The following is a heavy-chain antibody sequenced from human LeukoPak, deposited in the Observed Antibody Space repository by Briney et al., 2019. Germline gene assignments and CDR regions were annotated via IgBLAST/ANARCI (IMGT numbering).Heavy chain of an antibody. CDR3: VRDKTGWDDY. J-gene: IGHJ4*02. CDR2: INPEKTTI. D-gene: IGHD7-27*01. V-gene: IGHV3-74*01. CDR1: GFTLSKYW. Sequence: GGSLRLSCAASGFTLSKYWVHWVRQSSGKGLEWIPRINPEKTTINYADSVTGRFTISRDNAENTVYLEMNILRVEDTAIYHCVRDKTGWDDYWGQGTLVTVSS.